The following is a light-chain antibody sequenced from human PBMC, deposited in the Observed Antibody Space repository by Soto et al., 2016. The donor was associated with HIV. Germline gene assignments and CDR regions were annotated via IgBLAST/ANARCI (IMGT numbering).Light chain of an antibody. CDR3: QVWNNYQSI. CDR1: NIGTKS. V-gene: IGLV3-21*03. Sequence: SYVLTQKSSLSVAAGRTARITCGGDNIGTKSVHWYQQRPGQAPVLVVYDDHDRPSGIPERFSGSNSGNTATLTLNSVEAGDEADYYCQVWNNYQSIFGPGTKVTVL. J-gene: IGLJ1*01. CDR2: DDH.